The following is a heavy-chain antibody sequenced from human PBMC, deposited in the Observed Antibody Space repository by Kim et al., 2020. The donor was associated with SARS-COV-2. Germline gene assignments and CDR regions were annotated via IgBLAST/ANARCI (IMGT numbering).Heavy chain of an antibody. J-gene: IGHJ4*02. CDR2: GST. D-gene: IGHD3-16*01. Sequence: GSTYHADSVKGGFPISRDNSINMLYLQMNRLRAEDTAVYYCARGGGAAAGSWGQGTLVTVSS. V-gene: IGHV3-66*01. CDR3: ARGGGAAAGS.